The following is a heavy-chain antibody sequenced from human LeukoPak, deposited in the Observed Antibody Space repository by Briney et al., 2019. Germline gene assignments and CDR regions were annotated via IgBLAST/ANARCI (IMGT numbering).Heavy chain of an antibody. Sequence: APVKVSCKASGYTFTSYGISWVRQAPGQGLEWMGWISAYSGDTNYAQKFRGRVTMTTDTSTTTAYMELRSLRSDDTAVYYCARDTDYDTSGANYRFFDYWGQGTLVTVSS. V-gene: IGHV1-18*01. CDR3: ARDTDYDTSGANYRFFDY. D-gene: IGHD3-22*01. CDR1: GYTFTSYG. CDR2: ISAYSGDT. J-gene: IGHJ4*02.